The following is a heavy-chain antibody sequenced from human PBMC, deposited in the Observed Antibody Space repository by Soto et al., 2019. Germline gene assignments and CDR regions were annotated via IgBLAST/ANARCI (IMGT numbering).Heavy chain of an antibody. J-gene: IGHJ4*02. CDR2: INPSGGST. CDR1: GYTFTSYY. Sequence: ASVKVSCKASGYTFTSYYMHWVRQAPGQGLEWVGIINPSGGSTRFAQKFQGRVTLTRDTSTNTVYMELSSLRSDDTAVYYCARDRCDTTSCYECDYWGQGTLVTVSS. V-gene: IGHV1-46*01. CDR3: ARDRCDTTSCYECDY. D-gene: IGHD2-2*01.